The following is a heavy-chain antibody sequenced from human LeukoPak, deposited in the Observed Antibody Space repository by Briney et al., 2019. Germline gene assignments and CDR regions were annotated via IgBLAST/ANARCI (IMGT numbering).Heavy chain of an antibody. CDR3: ATFVGIVSGTYTVPGGLLV. CDR1: EFSPTNFW. J-gene: IGHJ6*04. V-gene: IGHV3-7*01. CDR2: IKHDGTEK. D-gene: IGHD2-2*03. Sequence: GGSLRLSCVASEFSPTNFWMTWVRRAPGRGLEWVAKIKHDGTEKFYVDSVKGRFTISRDNAKNSLYLQMNSLRAEDTAVYYCATFVGIVSGTYTVPGGLLVWGKGTTVTVSS.